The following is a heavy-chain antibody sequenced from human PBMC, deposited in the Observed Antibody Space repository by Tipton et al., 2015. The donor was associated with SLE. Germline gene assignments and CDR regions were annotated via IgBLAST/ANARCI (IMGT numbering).Heavy chain of an antibody. Sequence: TLSLTCSVFGVSISSYYWSWIRQPPGKGLEWIGYVYYSGGTNYNPSLKSRVTMSVDMSKNEFSLNLNSLTAADTAVYYCARDIEGGGCRYFYGMDVWGQGTAVTVSS. CDR1: GVSISSYY. J-gene: IGHJ6*02. CDR2: VYYSGGT. CDR3: ARDIEGGGCRYFYGMDV. V-gene: IGHV4-59*01. D-gene: IGHD1-26*01.